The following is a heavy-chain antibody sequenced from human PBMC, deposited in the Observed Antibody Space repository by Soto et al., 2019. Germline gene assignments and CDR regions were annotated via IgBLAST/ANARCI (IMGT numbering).Heavy chain of an antibody. V-gene: IGHV4-59*01. Sequence: PSETLSLTCTVSGGSISSYYWSWIRQPPGTGLEWIGYIYYSGSTNYNPSLKSRGTISGDTSKNQFSLKLSSVTAADTAVYYWARDSGSGWDGEDYWGQGTLVTVSS. CDR2: IYYSGST. D-gene: IGHD6-19*01. CDR3: ARDSGSGWDGEDY. J-gene: IGHJ4*02. CDR1: GGSISSYY.